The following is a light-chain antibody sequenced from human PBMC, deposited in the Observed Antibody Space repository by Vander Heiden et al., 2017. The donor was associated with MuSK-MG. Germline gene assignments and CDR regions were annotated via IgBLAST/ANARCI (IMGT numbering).Light chain of an antibody. CDR2: GNS. J-gene: IGLJ2*01. Sequence: QSVLTPPPSVSGAPGQRVTISCTGSSSNIGAGYDVHWYQQLPGTAPKLLIYGNSNRPSGVPDRFSGSKSGTSASLAITGLQAEDEADYYCQSYDSSLSGYVVFGGGTKLTVL. CDR1: SSNIGAGYD. CDR3: QSYDSSLSGYVV. V-gene: IGLV1-40*01.